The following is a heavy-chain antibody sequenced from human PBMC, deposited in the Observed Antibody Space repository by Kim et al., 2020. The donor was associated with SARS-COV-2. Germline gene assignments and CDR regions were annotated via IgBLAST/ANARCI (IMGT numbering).Heavy chain of an antibody. J-gene: IGHJ6*02. CDR1: GFTFSNYG. Sequence: GGSLRLSCAASGFTFSNYGMHWVRQAPGKGLEWVAVISYDGSNKYYADSVKGRFIMSRDNSKNTLYLQTNSLRAEDTAVYYCAKDRGARAGGFLYYSYYGMDVWGQGTTVTVSS. CDR2: ISYDGSNK. CDR3: AKDRGARAGGFLYYSYYGMDV. D-gene: IGHD6-13*01. V-gene: IGHV3-30*18.